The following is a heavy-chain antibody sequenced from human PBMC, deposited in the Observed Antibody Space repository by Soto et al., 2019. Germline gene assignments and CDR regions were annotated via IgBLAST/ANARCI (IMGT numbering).Heavy chain of an antibody. CDR3: AKMGGYYDSSDKRYFDC. J-gene: IGHJ4*02. CDR2: IYYSGST. Sequence: PSETLSLTCTVSGGSISSGGYYWSWIRQHPGKGLEWIGYIYYSGSTYYNPSLKSRVTISVDTSKNQFSLKLTSVRAEDTAVYYCAKMGGYYDSSDKRYFDCWGLGTLVTVSS. D-gene: IGHD3-22*01. CDR1: GGSISSGGYY. V-gene: IGHV4-31*03.